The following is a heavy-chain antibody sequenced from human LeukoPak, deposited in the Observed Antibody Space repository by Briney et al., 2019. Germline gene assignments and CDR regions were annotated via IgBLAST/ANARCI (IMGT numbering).Heavy chain of an antibody. CDR3: AKDRDSSSWYVGTFDY. V-gene: IGHV3-23*01. J-gene: IGHJ4*02. D-gene: IGHD6-13*01. CDR1: GFTFSSYA. Sequence: GGSLRLSCAGSGFTFSSYAMSWVRQAPGKGLEWVSAISGSGGSTYYADSVKGRFTISRDNSKNTLYLQMNSLRAEDTAVYYCAKDRDSSSWYVGTFDYWGQGTLVTVSS. CDR2: ISGSGGST.